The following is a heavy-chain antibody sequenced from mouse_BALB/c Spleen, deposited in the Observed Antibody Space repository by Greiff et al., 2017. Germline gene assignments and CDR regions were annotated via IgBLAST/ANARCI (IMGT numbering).Heavy chain of an antibody. CDR1: GFTFSSFG. D-gene: IGHD1-1*01. V-gene: IGHV5-17*02. Sequence: EVKLMESGGGLVQPGGSRKLSCAASGFTFSSFGMHWVRQAPEKGLEWVAYLSSGSSTIYYADTVKGRFTISRDNPKNTLFLQMTSLRSEDTAMYYCARALYDGSSYVGDWGQGTTLTVAA. CDR2: LSSGSSTI. J-gene: IGHJ2*01. CDR3: ARALYDGSSYVGD.